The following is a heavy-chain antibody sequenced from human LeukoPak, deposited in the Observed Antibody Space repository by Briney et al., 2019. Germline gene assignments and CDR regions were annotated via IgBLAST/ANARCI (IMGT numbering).Heavy chain of an antibody. CDR1: GGSISSSNW. CDR2: VYYSGNT. V-gene: IGHV4-4*02. Sequence: SGTLSLTCAVSGGSISSSNWWSWVRQPPGKGLEWIGSVYYSGNTYSNPSLKSRVTISVDTSKNEFSLKLTSVTAADTAVYYCARDRSTVTPPLPDAFDIWGQGTMVTVSS. D-gene: IGHD4-17*01. J-gene: IGHJ3*02. CDR3: ARDRSTVTPPLPDAFDI.